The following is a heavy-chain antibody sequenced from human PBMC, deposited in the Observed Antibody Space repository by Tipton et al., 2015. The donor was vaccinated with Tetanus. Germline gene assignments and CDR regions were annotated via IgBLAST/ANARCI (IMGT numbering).Heavy chain of an antibody. CDR2: IKRDGSEK. CDR3: ASTASCSY. V-gene: IGHV3-7*01. D-gene: IGHD2-21*01. CDR1: GFSFSSYW. J-gene: IGHJ4*02. Sequence: SLRLSCAASGFSFSSYWMTWVRQAPGKGLEWVANIKRDGSEKYYVESVKGHFTISRDNARNSLYLQMSSLRAEDTGIYFCASTASCSYWGQGALVTVSS.